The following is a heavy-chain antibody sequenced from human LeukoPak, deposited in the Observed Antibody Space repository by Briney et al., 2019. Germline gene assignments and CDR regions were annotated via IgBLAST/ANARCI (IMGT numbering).Heavy chain of an antibody. V-gene: IGHV4-59*01. D-gene: IGHD3-16*01. J-gene: IGHJ4*02. CDR1: GGSFSGYY. Sequence: SETLSLTCAVYGGSFSGYYWSWIRQTPGKGLEWIGYVYDIGSTKYNPSLKSRVTISVDTSKNQFSLRLSSVTAADTAVYYCARGGVLKSVDYWGQGTLVTVSS. CDR2: VYDIGST. CDR3: ARGGVLKSVDY.